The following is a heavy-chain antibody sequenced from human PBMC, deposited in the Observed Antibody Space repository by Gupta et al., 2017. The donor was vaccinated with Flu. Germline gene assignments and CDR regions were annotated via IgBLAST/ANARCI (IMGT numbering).Heavy chain of an antibody. CDR3: ERVSCAGGTCNSEGSDSFDI. Sequence: QVQRQESGPGLVKPSETLSLACRVSGDSFGPFYCTWVRQPPGGGLEWIGYIYYTGRTNYNSSFQSRLTISIDTSKNQFSLSLASVTAADTAVYFCERVSCAGGTCNSEGSDSFDIWGHGTVVTVSS. CDR2: IYYTGRT. CDR1: GDSFGPFY. V-gene: IGHV4-59*01. D-gene: IGHD2-21*01. J-gene: IGHJ3*02.